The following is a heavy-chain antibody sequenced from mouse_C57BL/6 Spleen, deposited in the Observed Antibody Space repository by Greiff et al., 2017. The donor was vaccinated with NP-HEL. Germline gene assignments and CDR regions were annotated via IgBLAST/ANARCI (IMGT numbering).Heavy chain of an antibody. Sequence: QVQLQQSGPELVKPGASVKISCKASGYAFSSSWMNWVKQRPGKGLEWIGRIYPGDGDTNYNGKFKGKATLTADKSSSTAYMQLSSLTSEDSAVYFCARSEGYYYGSRGAMDYWGQGTSVTVSS. CDR3: ARSEGYYYGSRGAMDY. CDR1: GYAFSSSW. V-gene: IGHV1-82*01. CDR2: IYPGDGDT. D-gene: IGHD1-1*01. J-gene: IGHJ4*01.